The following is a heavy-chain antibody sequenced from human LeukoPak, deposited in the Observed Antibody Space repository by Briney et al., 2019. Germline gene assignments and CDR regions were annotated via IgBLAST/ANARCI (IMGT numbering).Heavy chain of an antibody. J-gene: IGHJ3*02. CDR2: IKSKSDGGTT. V-gene: IGHV3-15*01. CDR3: TTISTPIRGAFDI. D-gene: IGHD2-2*01. Sequence: GGSLRLSCAASGFTFSNAWMNWVRQTPGKGLEWVGRIKSKSDGGTTDYAAPVKGRFTISRDDSKNTVYLQMNSLNTEDTAAYYCTTISTPIRGAFDIWGQGTRVTVSS. CDR1: GFTFSNAW.